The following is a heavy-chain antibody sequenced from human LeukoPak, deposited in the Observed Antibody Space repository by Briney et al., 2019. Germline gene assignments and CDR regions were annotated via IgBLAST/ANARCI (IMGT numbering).Heavy chain of an antibody. CDR2: LYTGGSR. J-gene: IGHJ6*02. CDR1: GFTVSSKY. D-gene: IGHD3-22*01. Sequence: PGGSLRLSCAASGFTVSSKYMSWVRQAPGKGLEWVSVLYTGGSRYYADSVKGRFTISRDNSKNTLFLPMNSLRAEDTAVYYCARDLYYYDSSGYHPSLDVWGQGTTVTVSS. CDR3: ARDLYYYDSSGYHPSLDV. V-gene: IGHV3-53*01.